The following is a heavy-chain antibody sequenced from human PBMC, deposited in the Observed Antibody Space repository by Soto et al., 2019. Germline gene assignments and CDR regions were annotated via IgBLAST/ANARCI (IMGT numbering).Heavy chain of an antibody. CDR3: ARDYMAVVD. CDR1: GSSISSGSYY. D-gene: IGHD2-15*01. Sequence: SETLSLTCTVSGSSISSGSYYWSWIRQHPGKGLEWIGYIYHSGSTYYNPSLKSRATISLDTSKNQFSLKLNSVTAADTAVYYCARDYMAVVDWGQGTLVTVSS. CDR2: IYHSGST. V-gene: IGHV4-31*03. J-gene: IGHJ4*02.